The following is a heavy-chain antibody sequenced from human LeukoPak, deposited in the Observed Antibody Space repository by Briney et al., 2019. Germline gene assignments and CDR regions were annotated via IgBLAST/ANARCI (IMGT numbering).Heavy chain of an antibody. CDR3: ARGLGNYYDSSGYYDY. V-gene: IGHV1-2*02. CDR2: INPNSGGT. D-gene: IGHD3-22*01. J-gene: IGHJ4*02. Sequence: ASVKVSCKASGYTFTGYYIHWVRQAPGQGLEWMGWINPNSGGTNYAQKFQGRVTMTRDTSISTAYMELSRLRSDDTAVYYCARGLGNYYDSSGYYDYWGQGTLVTVSS. CDR1: GYTFTGYY.